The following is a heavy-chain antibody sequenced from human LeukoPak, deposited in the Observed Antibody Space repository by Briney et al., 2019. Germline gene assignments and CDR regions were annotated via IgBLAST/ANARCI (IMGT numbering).Heavy chain of an antibody. Sequence: GGSLRLSCAASGLTFSSYWMHWVRQAPGKGLVWVSRINSDGSSTSYADSVKGRFTISRDNAKNTLYLQMNSLRAEDTAVYYCATKGSSSGYWYFDLWGRGTLVTVSS. D-gene: IGHD6-19*01. J-gene: IGHJ2*01. CDR3: ATKGSSSGYWYFDL. CDR1: GLTFSSYW. CDR2: INSDGSST. V-gene: IGHV3-74*01.